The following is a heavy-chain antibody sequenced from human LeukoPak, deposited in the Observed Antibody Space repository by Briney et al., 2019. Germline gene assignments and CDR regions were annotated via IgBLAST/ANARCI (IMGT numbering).Heavy chain of an antibody. D-gene: IGHD6-13*01. CDR2: IYYSGST. CDR1: GASISSSF. J-gene: IGHJ5*02. V-gene: IGHV4-59*01. Sequence: SSETLSLTCTVSGASISSSFWTWIRQSPGKGLEWLAYIYYSGSTNYNPSLKSRVTISVDTSKNQFSLKLSSVTAADTAVYYCARDSSSSLYNWFDPWGQGTLVTVSS. CDR3: ARDSSSSLYNWFDP.